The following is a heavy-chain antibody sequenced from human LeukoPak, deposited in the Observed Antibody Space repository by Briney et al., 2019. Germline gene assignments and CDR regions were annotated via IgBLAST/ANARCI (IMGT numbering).Heavy chain of an antibody. CDR1: GFTFSSYG. CDR2: IWYDGSNK. Sequence: GGSLRLSCAASGFTFSSYGMHWVRQAPGKWLEWVAVIWYDGSNKYYADSVKGRFTISRDNSKNTLYLQMKSLRAEDTAVYYCARDRYYYGSGSYLIYWGQGTLVTVSS. J-gene: IGHJ4*02. V-gene: IGHV3-33*01. D-gene: IGHD3-10*01. CDR3: ARDRYYYGSGSYLIY.